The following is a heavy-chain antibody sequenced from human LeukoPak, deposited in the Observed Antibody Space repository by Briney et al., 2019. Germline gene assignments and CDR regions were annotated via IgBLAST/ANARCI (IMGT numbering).Heavy chain of an antibody. CDR2: ISYDGSNK. CDR3: AKDFVIATTGGDAFDI. J-gene: IGHJ3*02. Sequence: GGSLRLSCEASGFTFTSYYMNWVRQAPGKGLEWVAVISYDGSNKYYADSVKGRFTISRDNSKNTLYLQMNSLRAEDTAIYYCAKDFVIATTGGDAFDIWGQGTMVTVSS. V-gene: IGHV3-30*18. CDR1: GFTFTSYY. D-gene: IGHD6-13*01.